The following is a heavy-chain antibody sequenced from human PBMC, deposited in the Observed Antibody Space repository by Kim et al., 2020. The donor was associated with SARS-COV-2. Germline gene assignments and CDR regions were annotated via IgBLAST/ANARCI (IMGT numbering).Heavy chain of an antibody. CDR1: GGSISSGGYY. CDR3: ARGGPTYNWFDP. CDR2: IYYSGST. V-gene: IGHV4-31*03. J-gene: IGHJ5*02. Sequence: SETLSLTCTVSGGSISSGGYYWSWIRQHPGKGLEWIGYIYYSGSTYYNPSLKSRVTISVDTSKNQFSLKLSSVTAADTAVYYCARGGPTYNWFDPWGQGTLVTVSS.